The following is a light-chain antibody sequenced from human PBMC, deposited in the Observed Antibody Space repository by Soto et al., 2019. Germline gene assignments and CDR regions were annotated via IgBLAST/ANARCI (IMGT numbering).Light chain of an antibody. V-gene: IGLV2-14*01. CDR1: SSGGGGYNY. Sequence: QSVLTQPASVSGSPGQSITISCTGTSSGGGGYNYVSWYQQHPGKAPKLMIYEVSNRPSGVSNRFSGSKSGNTASLTISGLQAEDEADYYCSSYTSSSTRLYVFGTGTKLTVL. CDR3: SSYTSSSTRLYV. J-gene: IGLJ1*01. CDR2: EVS.